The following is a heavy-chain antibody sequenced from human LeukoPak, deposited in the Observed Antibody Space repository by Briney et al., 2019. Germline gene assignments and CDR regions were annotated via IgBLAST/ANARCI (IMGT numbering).Heavy chain of an antibody. V-gene: IGHV1-46*01. Sequence: GASVKVSCKASGYTFTNYYIHWVRQAPGQGLEWMGIINPSTGTTTYAQKFQDRVTLTRDTSTSTVYMELNSLRAEDTAVYYCAKSAVARGTNWFDPWGQGTLVTVSS. CDR2: INPSTGTT. CDR1: GYTFTNYY. D-gene: IGHD6-19*01. CDR3: AKSAVARGTNWFDP. J-gene: IGHJ5*02.